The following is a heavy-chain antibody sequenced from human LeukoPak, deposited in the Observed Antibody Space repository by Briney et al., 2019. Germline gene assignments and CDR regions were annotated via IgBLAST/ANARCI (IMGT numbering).Heavy chain of an antibody. D-gene: IGHD5-18*01. CDR3: AKDRVSTAMVYYFDY. CDR1: GFTFSSYA. Sequence: PGGSLRLSCAASGFTFSSYAMSWVRQAPGKGLEWVSAISGSGGSTYYADSVKGRFTISRDNSKNTLYLQMNSLGAEDTAVYYCAKDRVSTAMVYYFDYWGQGTLVTVSS. J-gene: IGHJ4*02. V-gene: IGHV3-23*01. CDR2: ISGSGGST.